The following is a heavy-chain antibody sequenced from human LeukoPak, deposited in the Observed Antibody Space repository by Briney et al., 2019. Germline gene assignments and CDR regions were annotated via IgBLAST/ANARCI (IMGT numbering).Heavy chain of an antibody. CDR2: VNRDGSET. V-gene: IGHV3-7*03. Sequence: GGSLRLSCAASGFALSSHWMTWVRQVPGRGPEWVANVNRDGSETYYLDSVKGRFTISKDNAKNSLYLQMNSLRAEDTALYHCARNNGMDVWGQGTTVVVSS. CDR3: ARNNGMDV. CDR1: GFALSSHW. J-gene: IGHJ6*02.